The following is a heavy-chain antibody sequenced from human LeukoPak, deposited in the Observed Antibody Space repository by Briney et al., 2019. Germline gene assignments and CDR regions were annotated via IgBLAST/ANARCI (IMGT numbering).Heavy chain of an antibody. D-gene: IGHD6-19*01. CDR1: GGTFSSYA. Sequence: GASVKVSCKASGGTFSSYAISWVRQAPGQGLEWMGGIIPIFGTADYAQKFQGRVTITADESTSTAYMELSSLRSEDTAVYYCARLAVAGAIDYWGQGTLVTVSS. CDR3: ARLAVAGAIDY. J-gene: IGHJ4*02. V-gene: IGHV1-69*13. CDR2: IIPIFGTA.